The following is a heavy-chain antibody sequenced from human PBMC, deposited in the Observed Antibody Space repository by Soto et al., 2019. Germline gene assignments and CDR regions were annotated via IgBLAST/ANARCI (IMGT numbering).Heavy chain of an antibody. D-gene: IGHD2-2*01. J-gene: IGHJ6*03. CDR2: IYYSGST. CDR3: ARLYCSSTSCYEDPRYYYYYMDV. CDR1: GGSISSYY. Sequence: SETLSLTCTVSGGSISSYYWSWIRQHPGKGLEWIGYIYYSGSTNYNPSLKSRVTISVDTSKNQFSLKLSSVTAADTAVYYCARLYCSSTSCYEDPRYYYYYMDVWGKGTTVTVSS. V-gene: IGHV4-59*08.